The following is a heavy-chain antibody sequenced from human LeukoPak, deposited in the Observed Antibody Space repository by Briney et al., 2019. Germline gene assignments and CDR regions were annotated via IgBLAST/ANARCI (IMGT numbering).Heavy chain of an antibody. Sequence: GGSLRLSCAASRFTLSTYWMSWVRQAPGKGLEWVAHIKQDGSQEYYVDSVKGRFTVSRDSAKNSLYLQMNSLRAEDTAVYYCARGVPYDSWSGPHYSDYWGQGTLVTVSS. V-gene: IGHV3-7*01. J-gene: IGHJ4*02. CDR2: IKQDGSQE. CDR1: RFTLSTYW. D-gene: IGHD3-3*01. CDR3: ARGVPYDSWSGPHYSDY.